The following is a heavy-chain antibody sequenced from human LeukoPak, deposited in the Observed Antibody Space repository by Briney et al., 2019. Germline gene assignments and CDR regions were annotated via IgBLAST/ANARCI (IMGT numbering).Heavy chain of an antibody. CDR3: AKIAIDIVVVPAATDY. D-gene: IGHD2-2*01. CDR1: GFTFSSYA. V-gene: IGHV3-23*01. Sequence: PGGSLRLSCAASGFTFSSYAMSWVRQAPGKGLEWVSAISGSGGSTYYADSVKGRFTISRDNSKNTLYLQMNSLRAEDTAVYCCAKIAIDIVVVPAATDYWGQGTLVTVSS. CDR2: ISGSGGST. J-gene: IGHJ4*02.